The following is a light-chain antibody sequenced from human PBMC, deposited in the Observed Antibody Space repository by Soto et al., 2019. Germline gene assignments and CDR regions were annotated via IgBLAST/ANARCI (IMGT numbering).Light chain of an antibody. CDR2: GAS. V-gene: IGKV3-15*01. Sequence: EIVMTQSPATLSVSPGERATLSCRASQSVSSNLVWYQQKPGQAPRLIYGASTRATGIPARFSGSGSGTEFTLTISSLQSEDYAVYYCQQYINWPPTFGQGTKVEI. CDR3: QQYINWPPT. CDR1: QSVSSN. J-gene: IGKJ1*01.